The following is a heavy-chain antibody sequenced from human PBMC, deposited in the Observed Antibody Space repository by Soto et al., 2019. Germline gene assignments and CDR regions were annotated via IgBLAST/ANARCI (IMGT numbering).Heavy chain of an antibody. Sequence: SLRLSCTASGFTCDDHSMHWVRQAPGKGLERVSGISWNSGITGYVDSVKGRFTISRDNARNSLYLQMNSLTLEDTALYYCVRDIESPVLNAFDIWSLGTMVTVSS. CDR1: GFTCDDHS. V-gene: IGHV3-9*01. J-gene: IGHJ3*02. CDR2: ISWNSGIT. CDR3: VRDIESPVLNAFDI.